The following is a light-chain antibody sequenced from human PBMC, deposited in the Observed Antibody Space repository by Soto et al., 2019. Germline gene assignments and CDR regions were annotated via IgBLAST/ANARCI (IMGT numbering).Light chain of an antibody. CDR1: QSIGLA. CDR2: DAS. J-gene: IGKJ1*01. Sequence: EIVLTQSPATLSFSPGERATVSCRASQSIGLAIAWYQHKPGQAPRLLIFDASQRATGIPARFRGSGSGTDFTLSISSLEPEDFAVYYCQQRTDRPPWTFGQGTKVDIK. CDR3: QQRTDRPPWT. V-gene: IGKV3-11*01.